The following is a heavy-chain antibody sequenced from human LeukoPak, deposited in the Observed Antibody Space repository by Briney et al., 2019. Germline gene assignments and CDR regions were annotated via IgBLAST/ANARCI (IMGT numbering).Heavy chain of an antibody. V-gene: IGHV4-59*01. CDR1: GGSISSYY. CDR3: ARPEKNTLVVSAFDI. D-gene: IGHD2-15*01. J-gene: IGHJ3*02. Sequence: SETLSLTCTVSGGSISSYYWSWIRQPPGKGLEWIGYIYYSGSTNYNPSLKSRVTISEDTSKNQFSLKLSSVTAADTAIYYCARPEKNTLVVSAFDIWGQGTMVTVSS. CDR2: IYYSGST.